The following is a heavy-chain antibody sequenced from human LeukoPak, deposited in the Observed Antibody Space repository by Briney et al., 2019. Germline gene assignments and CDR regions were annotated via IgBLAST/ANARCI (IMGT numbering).Heavy chain of an antibody. CDR1: GGSISSSSYY. J-gene: IGHJ4*02. CDR3: ASNWGERYDILTGYYEFDY. D-gene: IGHD3-9*01. CDR2: IYYSGYT. Sequence: SETLSLTCTVSGGSISSSSYYWGWIRQPPGKGLEWIGSIYYSGYTYYNPSLESRVTISVDTSKNQFSLKLSSVTAADTAVYYCASNWGERYDILTGYYEFDYWGQGTLVTVSS. V-gene: IGHV4-39*01.